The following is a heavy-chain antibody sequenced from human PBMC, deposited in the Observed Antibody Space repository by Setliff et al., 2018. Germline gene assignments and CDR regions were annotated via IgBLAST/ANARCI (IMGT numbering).Heavy chain of an antibody. CDR2: ISGSGGAT. V-gene: IGHV3-23*01. D-gene: IGHD1-7*01. Sequence: GGSLSLSCAASGFTFSSYAMTWVRQAPGKGLEWVSGISGSGGATYYAASVKGRFSISRDNSKNTLSLQMNSLRAEDTAIYYCAKYPSNSVYNYFDPWGQGTLVTVSS. CDR3: AKYPSNSVYNYFDP. CDR1: GFTFSSYA. J-gene: IGHJ5*02.